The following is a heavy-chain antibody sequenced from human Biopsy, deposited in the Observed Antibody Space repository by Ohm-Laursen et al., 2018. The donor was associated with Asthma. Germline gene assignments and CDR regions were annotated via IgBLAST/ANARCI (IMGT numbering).Heavy chain of an antibody. D-gene: IGHD6-19*01. CDR2: IMTVFGTT. Sequence: SSVKISCKPPGGTFSNFAISWVRQAPGQGLEWLGGIMTVFGTTNYAQKFQGRVTITADESTSTAYMEVTSLRSEDTAIYYCARCQVGYSSGWSLLLKKIYYSGMDVWGQGTAVTVSS. J-gene: IGHJ6*02. CDR1: GGTFSNFA. V-gene: IGHV1-69*01. CDR3: ARCQVGYSSGWSLLLKKIYYSGMDV.